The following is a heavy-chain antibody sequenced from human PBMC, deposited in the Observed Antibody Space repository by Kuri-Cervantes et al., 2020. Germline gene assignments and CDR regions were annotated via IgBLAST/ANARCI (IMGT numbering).Heavy chain of an antibody. J-gene: IGHJ4*02. Sequence: GGSLRLSCAASGFTFDDYAMHWVRQAPGKGLEWVSGISWNSGSIGYADSVKGRFTISRDNAKNSLYLQMNSLRAGDTAVYYCARDPYYGDYVKTFDYWGQGTLVTVSS. CDR1: GFTFDDYA. D-gene: IGHD4-17*01. CDR3: ARDPYYGDYVKTFDY. V-gene: IGHV3-9*01. CDR2: ISWNSGSI.